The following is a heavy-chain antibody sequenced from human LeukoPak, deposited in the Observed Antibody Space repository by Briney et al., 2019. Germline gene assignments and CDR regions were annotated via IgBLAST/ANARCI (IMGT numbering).Heavy chain of an antibody. J-gene: IGHJ6*04. CDR3: AALGADYDILTGYSRLGYYGMDV. CDR1: GFTFSSYE. Sequence: SGGSLRLSCAASGFTFSSYEMNWVRRAPGKGLEWVSYISSSGSTIYYADSVKGRFTISRDNAKNSLYLQMNSLRAEDTAVYYCAALGADYDILTGYSRLGYYGMDVWGKGTTVTVSS. D-gene: IGHD3-9*01. CDR2: ISSSGSTI. V-gene: IGHV3-48*03.